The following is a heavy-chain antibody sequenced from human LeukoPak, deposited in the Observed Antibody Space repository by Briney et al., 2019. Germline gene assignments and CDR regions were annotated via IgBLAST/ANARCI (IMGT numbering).Heavy chain of an antibody. D-gene: IGHD3-16*01. CDR2: IKQDGSEK. V-gene: IGHV3-7*01. J-gene: IGHJ4*02. CDR3: ARGGGWLGY. CDR1: GFTFSGHW. Sequence: GGSLRLSCATSGFTFSGHWMSWVRQAPGKGLEWVANIKQDGSEKYYVDSVKGRLTISRDNAKNSLYLQMNSLRAEDTAVYYCARGGGWLGYWGQGTLVTVSS.